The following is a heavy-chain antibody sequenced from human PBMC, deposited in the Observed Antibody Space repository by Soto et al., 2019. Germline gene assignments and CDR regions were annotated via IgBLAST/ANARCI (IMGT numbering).Heavy chain of an antibody. J-gene: IGHJ6*03. D-gene: IGHD4-17*01. CDR3: AREAHCGYYVSYYYYYMDV. Sequence: GASVKVSCKASGYTFTSYDINSVRQATGQGLEWMGWMNPNSGNTGYAQKFQGRVTMTRNTSISTAYMELSSLRSEDTAVYYCAREAHCGYYVSYYYYYMDVWGKGTTVTVFS. V-gene: IGHV1-8*01. CDR2: MNPNSGNT. CDR1: GYTFTSYD.